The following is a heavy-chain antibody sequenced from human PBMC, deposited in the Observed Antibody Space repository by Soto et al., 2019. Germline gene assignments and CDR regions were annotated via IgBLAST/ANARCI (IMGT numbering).Heavy chain of an antibody. J-gene: IGHJ4*02. V-gene: IGHV3-30*18. CDR1: GFTFSSYV. CDR3: AKTLRYYLDY. D-gene: IGHD3-16*02. CDR2: ISYDGNNI. Sequence: PGGSLRLSCAASGFTFSSYVMHWVRQGPGKGLEWVALISYDGNNIYYADSVRGRFTISRDNSKSTLYLQMNSLRAEDTAVYCCAKTLRYYLDYWGQGTLVTVSS.